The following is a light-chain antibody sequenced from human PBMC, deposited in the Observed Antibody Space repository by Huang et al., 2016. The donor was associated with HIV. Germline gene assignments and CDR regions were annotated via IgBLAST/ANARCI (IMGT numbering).Light chain of an antibody. CDR2: ADS. CDR3: QKYNSAPRT. Sequence: DIQMTQSPSSLSASVGDRVTISCRASQGIANHLAWYQQRPGKAPKRLIYADSTLQSGGPARVSGTGSGTDFTLTISSLQPEDVATYFCQKYNSAPRTFGPGTKVEIK. J-gene: IGKJ3*01. V-gene: IGKV1-27*01. CDR1: QGIANH.